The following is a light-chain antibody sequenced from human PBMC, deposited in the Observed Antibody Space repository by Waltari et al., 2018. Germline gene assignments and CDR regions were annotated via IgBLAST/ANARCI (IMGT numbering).Light chain of an antibody. V-gene: IGLV1-51*02. J-gene: IGLJ2*01. CDR1: TSTIGNNY. Sequence: QAVLTQPPSVSAAPGPKVSIPCSGSTSTIGNNYVSWYQQFPGEAPKVLSYGNDKRTTGIPDRSSGSKSGTSATLDITGLQTGDEAVYYCGTWDNTLSAVFGGGTKVTVL. CDR3: GTWDNTLSAV. CDR2: GND.